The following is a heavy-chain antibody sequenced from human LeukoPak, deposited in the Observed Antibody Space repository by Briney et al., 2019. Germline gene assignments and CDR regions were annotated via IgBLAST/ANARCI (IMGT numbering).Heavy chain of an antibody. CDR3: ARTYYYGSGSYFHFDY. J-gene: IGHJ4*02. CDR1: GGTFSSYA. D-gene: IGHD3-10*01. V-gene: IGHV1-69*13. Sequence: SVKVSCKASGGTFSSYAISWVRQAPGQGLEWMGGIIPIFGTANYAQKFQGRVTITADESTSTAYMELSSLRSEDTAVYYCARTYYYGSGSYFHFDYWGQGTLVTVSS. CDR2: IIPIFGTA.